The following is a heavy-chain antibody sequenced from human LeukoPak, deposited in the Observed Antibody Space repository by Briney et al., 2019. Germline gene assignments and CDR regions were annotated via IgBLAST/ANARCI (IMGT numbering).Heavy chain of an antibody. V-gene: IGHV1-18*01. CDR3: ARTVHRPAFVWEPLGYFDY. Sequence: ASVKVSCKASGYTFTSYGISWVRQAPGQGLEWMGWISAYNGNTSYAQKFQGRVTITTDESTSTAYMELSSLRSEDTAVYYCARTVHRPAFVWEPLGYFDYWGQGTLVTVSS. CDR2: ISAYNGNT. CDR1: GYTFTSYG. D-gene: IGHD1-26*01. J-gene: IGHJ4*02.